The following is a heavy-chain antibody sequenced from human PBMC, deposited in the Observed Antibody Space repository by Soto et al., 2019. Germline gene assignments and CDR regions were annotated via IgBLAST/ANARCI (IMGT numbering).Heavy chain of an antibody. CDR3: ARGSLYYDILTGYNWFDP. D-gene: IGHD3-9*01. V-gene: IGHV4-59*01. CDR2: IYYSGST. J-gene: IGHJ5*02. Sequence: SETLSLTCTVSGGSISSYYWSWIRQPPGKGLEWIGYIYYSGSTNYNPSLKSRVTISVDTSKNQFSLKLSSVTAADTAVYYCARGSLYYDILTGYNWFDPWGQGTLVTVSS. CDR1: GGSISSYY.